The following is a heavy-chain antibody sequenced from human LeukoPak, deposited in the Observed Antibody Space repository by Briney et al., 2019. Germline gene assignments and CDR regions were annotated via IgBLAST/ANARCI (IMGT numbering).Heavy chain of an antibody. Sequence: PSETLSLTCTVSGGSISSYYWSWIRQPAGKGLEWIGRIYTSGSTNYNPSLKTRVTISVDTSKNQFSLKLSSVTPADTPVYYCARERRRDSSGYRDFQHWGQSTLVTVSS. D-gene: IGHD3-22*01. V-gene: IGHV4-4*07. CDR3: ARERRRDSSGYRDFQH. CDR2: IYTSGST. J-gene: IGHJ1*01. CDR1: GGSISSYY.